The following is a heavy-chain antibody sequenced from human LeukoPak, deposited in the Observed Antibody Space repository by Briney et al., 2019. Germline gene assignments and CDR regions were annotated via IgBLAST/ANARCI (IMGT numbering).Heavy chain of an antibody. CDR2: IKQDGSEK. CDR1: GFTFSSYW. V-gene: IGHV3-7*01. CDR3: ARVGQKIVVVPAAMFYYYYYMDV. Sequence: GGSLRLSCAASGFTFSSYWMSWVRQAPGKGLEWVANIKQDGSEKYYVDSVKGRFTISRDNAKNSLYLQMNSLRAEDTAVYYCARVGQKIVVVPAAMFYYYYYMDVWGKGTTVTVSS. J-gene: IGHJ6*03. D-gene: IGHD2-2*01.